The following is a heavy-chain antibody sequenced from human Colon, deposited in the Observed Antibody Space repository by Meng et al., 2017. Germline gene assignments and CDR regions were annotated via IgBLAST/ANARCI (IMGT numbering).Heavy chain of an antibody. D-gene: IGHD5-24*01. CDR2: ICPMFETT. CDR3: ATNPLRRDGNNMKLGLTY. V-gene: IGHV1-69*13. CDR1: GGIFSSYT. Sequence: SVKVSRKASGGIFSSYTVSWVRQAPGQGLEWIGLICPMFETTDYEHQFQGRVTISADDSTGTAYMKLTSLRYEDTATYYCATNPLRRDGNNMKLGLTYWGQGTLVTVSS. J-gene: IGHJ4*02.